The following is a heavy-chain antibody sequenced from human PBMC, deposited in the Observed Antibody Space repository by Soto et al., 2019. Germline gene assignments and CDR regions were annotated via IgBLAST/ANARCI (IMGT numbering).Heavy chain of an antibody. J-gene: IGHJ4*02. D-gene: IGHD5-12*01. CDR1: GGSISSYY. Sequence: QVQLQESGPGLVKPSETLSLTCTVSGGSISSYYWSWIRQPPGKGLEWIGYIYYSGSTNYNPSLKSRVTISVDTSKNQFSLKLSSVTAADTAVYYWARGRYSGYDWDLFYYFDYWGEGTLVTVSS. CDR2: IYYSGST. V-gene: IGHV4-59*01. CDR3: ARGRYSGYDWDLFYYFDY.